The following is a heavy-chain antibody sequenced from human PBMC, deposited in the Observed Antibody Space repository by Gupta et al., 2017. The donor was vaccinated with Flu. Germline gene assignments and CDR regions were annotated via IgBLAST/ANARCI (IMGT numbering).Heavy chain of an antibody. CDR3: AKEGGGEKRETD. CDR1: GFTFSTYA. D-gene: IGHD2-21*01. CDR2: MTETGAGT. V-gene: IGHV3-23*01. J-gene: IGHJ4*02. Sequence: EVQLLESGGDLVQPGGSLRLSCAASGFTFSTYALDWVRQAPGKGLEWVSGMTETGAGTYYEDSVKGRCTVSRDNSRNTLYLKMNSLRVEDTAGDDGAKEGGGEKRETDWGQGTRGTGSS.